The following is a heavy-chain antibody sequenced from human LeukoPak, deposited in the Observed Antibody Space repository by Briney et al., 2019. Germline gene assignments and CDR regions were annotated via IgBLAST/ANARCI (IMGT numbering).Heavy chain of an antibody. V-gene: IGHV3-53*01. CDR3: ATRAAAGYYYGMDV. CDR1: GFIFSSNY. D-gene: IGHD6-13*01. Sequence: GGSLRLSCAASGFIFSSNYMSWVRQAPGKGLEWVSIIYSGGNTYYVDSVKGRFTISRDNSKNTLYLQMNSLRAEDTAVYYWATRAAAGYYYGMDVWGQGTTVTVSS. CDR2: IYSGGNT. J-gene: IGHJ6*02.